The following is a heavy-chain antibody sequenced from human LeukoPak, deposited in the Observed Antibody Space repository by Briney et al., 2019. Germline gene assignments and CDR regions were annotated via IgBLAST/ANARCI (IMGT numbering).Heavy chain of an antibody. J-gene: IGHJ4*02. CDR2: ISSSGSTI. CDR1: GFTFGSYE. CDR3: ARGLDGAKDRKRFDY. V-gene: IGHV3-48*03. D-gene: IGHD5-24*01. Sequence: GGSLRLSCAASGFTFGSYEMNWVRQAPGKGLEGVSYISSSGSTIYYADSVKGRFTISRDNAKNSLYLQMNSLRAEDTAVYYCARGLDGAKDRKRFDYWGQGTLVTVSS.